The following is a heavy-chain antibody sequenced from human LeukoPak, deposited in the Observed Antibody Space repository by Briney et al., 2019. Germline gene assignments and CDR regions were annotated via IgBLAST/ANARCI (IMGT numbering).Heavy chain of an antibody. J-gene: IGHJ3*02. CDR1: GYSFTNYW. CDR2: IYPGASDT. V-gene: IGHV5-51*01. D-gene: IGHD1-26*01. Sequence: GESLKISCKGSGYSFTNYWIGWVRQMPGKGLERMGIIYPGASDTRYSPSFQGHVTISADTSVNTAYLQWSSLRASDTAIYYCARHQYSGTFYNALDIWGQGTVVIVSS. CDR3: ARHQYSGTFYNALDI.